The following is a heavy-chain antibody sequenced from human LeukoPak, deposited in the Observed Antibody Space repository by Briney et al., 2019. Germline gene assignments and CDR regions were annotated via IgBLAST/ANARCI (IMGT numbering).Heavy chain of an antibody. Sequence: SETLSLTCAVSGGSISSYYWSWIRQPPGKGLEWIGYIYYSGSTNYNPSLKSRVTISVDTSKNQFSLKLSSVTAADTAVYYCARHYGSGSYYPSDWGQGTLVTVSS. CDR1: GGSISSYY. J-gene: IGHJ4*02. D-gene: IGHD3-10*01. CDR3: ARHYGSGSYYPSD. CDR2: IYYSGST. V-gene: IGHV4-59*01.